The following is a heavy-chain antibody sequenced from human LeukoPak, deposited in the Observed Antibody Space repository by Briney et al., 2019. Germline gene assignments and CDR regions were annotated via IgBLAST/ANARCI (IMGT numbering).Heavy chain of an antibody. CDR2: IYPGDSDT. CDR1: GYSFTSYW. J-gene: IGHJ4*02. V-gene: IGHV5-51*01. Sequence: GESLKISCKGSGYSFTSYWIGWVRQMPGKGLEWMGIIYPGDSDTRYSPSFQGQVTISADKSISTAYLQWSSLKASDTAIYFCARVHPDGSDGYYTWVEYRGQGTLVTVSS. D-gene: IGHD3-22*01. CDR3: ARVHPDGSDGYYTWVEY.